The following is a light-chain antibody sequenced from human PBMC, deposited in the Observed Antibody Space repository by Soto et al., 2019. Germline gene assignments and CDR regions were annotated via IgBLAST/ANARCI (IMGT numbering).Light chain of an antibody. CDR1: QSISSW. CDR2: KAS. CDR3: QQYNSYPFT. V-gene: IGKV1-5*03. Sequence: DIQTTQSPSILSASVGDRVTITCRASQSISSWLAWYQQEPGKAPNLLIYKASSLESGVPSRFSGSGSGTEFTLTISSLQPDDFATYYCQQYNSYPFTFGPGTKVEIK. J-gene: IGKJ3*01.